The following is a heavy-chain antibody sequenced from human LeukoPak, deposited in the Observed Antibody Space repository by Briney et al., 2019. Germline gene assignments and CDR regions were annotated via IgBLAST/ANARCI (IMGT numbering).Heavy chain of an antibody. V-gene: IGHV3-64D*06. CDR3: VKDRSYEGVDVITLFDY. Sequence: PGGSLRLSCSASGFTFSSYTMHWVRQAPGKGLAYVSAVSGSGGSTYYAGSVKGRFSISRDNSKNTLYLQMSSLRAEDTAVYYCVKDRSYEGVDVITLFDYWGQGTLVTVSS. CDR1: GFTFSSYT. CDR2: VSGSGGST. D-gene: IGHD3-22*01. J-gene: IGHJ4*02.